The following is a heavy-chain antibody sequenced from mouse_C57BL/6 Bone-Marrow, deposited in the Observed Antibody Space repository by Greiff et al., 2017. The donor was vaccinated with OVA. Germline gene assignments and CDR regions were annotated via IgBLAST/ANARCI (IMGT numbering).Heavy chain of an antibody. J-gene: IGHJ3*01. D-gene: IGHD1-1*01. V-gene: IGHV1-62-2*01. CDR3: GRREGDYYGSTSWFAD. CDR2: FYPGSGSI. CDR1: GYTFTEYT. Sequence: VQLQQSGAELVKPGASVKLSCKASGYTFTEYTIHWVKQRSGQGLEWIGWFYPGSGSIKYNEKFKDKATLTADKSASTVYMALSRLTSEDSAVYFCGRREGDYYGSTSWFADWGQGTLVTVSA.